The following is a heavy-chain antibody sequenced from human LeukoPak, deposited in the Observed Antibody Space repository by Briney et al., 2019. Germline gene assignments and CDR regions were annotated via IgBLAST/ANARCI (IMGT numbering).Heavy chain of an antibody. CDR3: AKSSPPPLRY. V-gene: IGHV3-23*01. Sequence: PGGSLRLSCAASGFTFSSYAMSWVRQAPGKGLEWVSAISGSGSGGSTYYADSVKGRFTISRDNSKNTLYLQVNSLRAEDTAVYYCAKSSPPPLRYWGQGTLVTVSS. J-gene: IGHJ4*02. CDR1: GFTFSSYA. CDR2: ISGSGSGGST.